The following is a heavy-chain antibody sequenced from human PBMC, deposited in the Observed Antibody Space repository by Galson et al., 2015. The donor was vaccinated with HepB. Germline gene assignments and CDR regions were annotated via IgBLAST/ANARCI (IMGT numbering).Heavy chain of an antibody. V-gene: IGHV1-69*04. CDR2: INPTVGIT. J-gene: IGHJ4*02. Sequence: SVKVSCKASGDTFNNYAVNWVRQAPGQGFEWVGRINPTVGITNFAQKFQDRVTIVADKSTGTVYMELRSLTSQDTAVYYCARDLPSRYYLGFDNWGQGTLVTVSS. D-gene: IGHD3-3*01. CDR1: GDTFNNYA. CDR3: ARDLPSRYYLGFDN.